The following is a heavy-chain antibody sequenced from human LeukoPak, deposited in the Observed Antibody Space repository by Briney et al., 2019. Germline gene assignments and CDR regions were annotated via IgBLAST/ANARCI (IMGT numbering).Heavy chain of an antibody. V-gene: IGHV3-7*04. J-gene: IGHJ4*02. CDR2: INQAGSEK. Sequence: PGGSLRLSCAASGFTFSSYWMSWVRQAPGKGLEWVANINQAGSEKNYADSVKGRFTISRDNAKNSLYLQMISLRAEDTAVYYCARARSLDYWGQGTLVTVSS. D-gene: IGHD2-15*01. CDR1: GFTFSSYW. CDR3: ARARSLDY.